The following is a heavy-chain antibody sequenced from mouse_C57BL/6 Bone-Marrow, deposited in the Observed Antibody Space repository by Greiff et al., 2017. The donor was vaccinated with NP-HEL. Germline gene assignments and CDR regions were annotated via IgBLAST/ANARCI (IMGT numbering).Heavy chain of an antibody. CDR3: ARYYSNFYWYFDV. CDR1: GYSITSGYY. D-gene: IGHD2-5*01. J-gene: IGHJ1*03. V-gene: IGHV3-6*01. Sequence: EVKLMESGPGLVKPSQSLSLTCSVTGYSITSGYYWNWIRQFPGNKLEWMGYISYDGSNNYNPSLKNRISITRDTSKNQFFLKLNSVTTEDTATYYCARYYSNFYWYFDVWGTGTTVTVSS. CDR2: ISYDGSN.